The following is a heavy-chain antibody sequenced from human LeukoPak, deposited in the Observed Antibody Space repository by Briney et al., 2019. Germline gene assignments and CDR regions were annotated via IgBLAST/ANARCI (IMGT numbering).Heavy chain of an antibody. CDR1: GFTFSSYA. Sequence: PGGSLRLSCAVSGFTFSSYAMSWVRQAPGKGLEWVSGIIDSGESTYYANFAKGRFTISRDNSNNTLYLQMNSLRAEDTAVYYCAKLGGQELHNYYVAVCGKGTTVAVSS. V-gene: IGHV3-23*01. J-gene: IGHJ6*03. CDR3: AKLGGQELHNYYVAV. D-gene: IGHD3-16*01. CDR2: IIDSGEST.